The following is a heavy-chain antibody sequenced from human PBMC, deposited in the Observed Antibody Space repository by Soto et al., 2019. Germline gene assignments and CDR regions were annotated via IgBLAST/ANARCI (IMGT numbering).Heavy chain of an antibody. V-gene: IGHV1-2*02. CDR2: INPNSGGT. Sequence: ASVKVSCKASGYTFTGYYMHWVRQAPGQGLEWMGWINPNSGGTNYAQKFQGRVTMTRDTSISAAYMELSRLRSDDTAVYYCARYFAAVAGSSYWGQGTLVTVSS. D-gene: IGHD6-19*01. CDR1: GYTFTGYY. J-gene: IGHJ4*02. CDR3: ARYFAAVAGSSY.